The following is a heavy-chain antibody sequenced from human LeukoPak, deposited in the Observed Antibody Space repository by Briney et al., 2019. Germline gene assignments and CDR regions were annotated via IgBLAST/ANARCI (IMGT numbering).Heavy chain of an antibody. Sequence: GGSLRLSCAASGFTFSSYSMNWVRQAPGKGLEWVSSISSSSSYIYYADSVKGRFTISRDNAKNSLYLQMNSLRAEDTAVYYCARDRRPDTQTGRLDAFDIWGQGTMVTVSS. CDR1: GFTFSSYS. CDR3: ARDRRPDTQTGRLDAFDI. D-gene: IGHD1-14*01. J-gene: IGHJ3*02. CDR2: ISSSSSYI. V-gene: IGHV3-21*01.